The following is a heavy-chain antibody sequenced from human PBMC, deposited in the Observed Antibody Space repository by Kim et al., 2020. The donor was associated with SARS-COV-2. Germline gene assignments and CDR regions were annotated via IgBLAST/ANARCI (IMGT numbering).Heavy chain of an antibody. CDR2: INPNSGGT. Sequence: ASVKVSCKASGYTFTGYYMHWVRQAPGQGLEWMGRINPNSGGTNYAQKFQGRVTMTRDTSISTAYMELSRLRSDDTAVYYCARAFLDYYDAVFGFDPWGQGTLVTVSS. CDR3: ARAFLDYYDAVFGFDP. D-gene: IGHD3-22*01. J-gene: IGHJ5*02. CDR1: GYTFTGYY. V-gene: IGHV1-2*06.